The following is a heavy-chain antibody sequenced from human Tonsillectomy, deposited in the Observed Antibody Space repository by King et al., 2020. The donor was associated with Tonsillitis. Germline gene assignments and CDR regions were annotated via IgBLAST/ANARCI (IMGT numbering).Heavy chain of an antibody. V-gene: IGHV3-33*01. J-gene: IGHJ4*02. CDR1: GFTFSTYG. Sequence: VQLVESGGGVVQPGRSLRLSCAASGFTFSTYGMHWVRQAPGKGLEWVALVWNDGSKQYYADSVKGRFTISRDSSKNMVYLQMNSLRAEDTAIYYCARDWWPPNCSSASCSVFDYWGQGTLVTVSS. D-gene: IGHD2-2*01. CDR2: VWNDGSKQ. CDR3: ARDWWPPNCSSASCSVFDY.